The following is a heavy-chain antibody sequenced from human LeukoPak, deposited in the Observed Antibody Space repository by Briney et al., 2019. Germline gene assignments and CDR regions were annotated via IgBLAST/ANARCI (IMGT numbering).Heavy chain of an antibody. J-gene: IGHJ4*02. Sequence: SETLSLTCAVYGGSFSGYYWSWIRHPPGKGLEWIGEINHSGSTNYNPSLKSRVTISVDTSKNQFSLKLSSVTAADTAVYYCARLIDAVVVPTGFDYWGQGTLVTVSS. CDR2: INHSGST. D-gene: IGHD2-2*01. CDR3: ARLIDAVVVPTGFDY. V-gene: IGHV4-34*01. CDR1: GGSFSGYY.